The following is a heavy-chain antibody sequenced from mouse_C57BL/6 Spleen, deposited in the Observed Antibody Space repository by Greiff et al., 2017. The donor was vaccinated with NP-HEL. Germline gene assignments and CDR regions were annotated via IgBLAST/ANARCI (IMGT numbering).Heavy chain of an antibody. V-gene: IGHV1-69*01. CDR2: IDPSDSYT. CDR3: ARSRQLGVDY. J-gene: IGHJ2*01. CDR1: GYTFTSYW. Sequence: VQLQQPGAELVMPGASVKLSCKASGYTFTSYWMHWVKQRPGQGLEWIGEIDPSDSYTNYNQKFKGKSTLTVDKSSSTAYMQLSSLTSEDSAVYYCARSRQLGVDYWGQGTTLTVSS. D-gene: IGHD3-2*01.